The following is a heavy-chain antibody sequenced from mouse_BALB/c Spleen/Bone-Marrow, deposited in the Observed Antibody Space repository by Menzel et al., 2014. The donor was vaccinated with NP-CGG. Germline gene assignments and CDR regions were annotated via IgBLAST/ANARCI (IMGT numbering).Heavy chain of an antibody. CDR3: AREGRGYYGSSGAAMDD. V-gene: IGHV2-9*02. CDR2: IWAGGSA. J-gene: IGHJ4*01. CDR1: GFSLTSYG. Sequence: VKLMESGPGLVAPLQRLSIRCTASGFSLTSYGLPWVRQPPGQGLEWLGAIWAGGSANYNSALMSRLTISKDKSKSHVFIKMNSLKTDETAMYSCAREGRGYYGSSGAAMDDWGQGTKVTGSS. D-gene: IGHD1-1*01.